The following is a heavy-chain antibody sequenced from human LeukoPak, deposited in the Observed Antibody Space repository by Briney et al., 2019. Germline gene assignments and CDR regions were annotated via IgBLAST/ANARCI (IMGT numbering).Heavy chain of an antibody. Sequence: SETLSLTCTVSGGSISSYYWSWIRQPPGKGLEWIGYIHYSGSTNYNPSLKSRVTISVDTSKNQFSLKLSSVTAADTAVYYCARVRRSGPFDYWGQGTLVTVSS. CDR3: ARVRRSGPFDY. J-gene: IGHJ4*02. V-gene: IGHV4-59*01. CDR2: IHYSGST. D-gene: IGHD3-10*01. CDR1: GGSISSYY.